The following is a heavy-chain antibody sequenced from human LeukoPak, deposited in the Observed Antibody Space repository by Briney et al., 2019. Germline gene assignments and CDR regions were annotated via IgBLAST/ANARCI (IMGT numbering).Heavy chain of an antibody. CDR3: ARDGSSGYASDAFDI. V-gene: IGHV1-46*01. CDR1: GYTFTSYY. J-gene: IGHJ3*02. Sequence: GASVKVSCKASGYTFTSYYMHWVRQAPGQGLEWMGIINPSGGSTSCAQKFQGRVTMTRDTSTSTVYMELSSLRSEDTAVYYCARDGSSGYASDAFDIWGQGTMVTVSS. CDR2: INPSGGST. D-gene: IGHD3-22*01.